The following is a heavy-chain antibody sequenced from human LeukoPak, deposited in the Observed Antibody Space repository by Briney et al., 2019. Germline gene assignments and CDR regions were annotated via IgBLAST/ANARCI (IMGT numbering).Heavy chain of an antibody. V-gene: IGHV3-21*04. J-gene: IGHJ4*02. CDR1: GFTFSSYS. Sequence: PGGSLRLSCAASGFTFSSYSMNWVRQAPGKGLEWVSSISSSSSYIYYADSVKGRFTISRDNAKNSLYLQMNSLRAEDTAVYYCAKGYSSGYYYFDYWGQGTLVTVSS. D-gene: IGHD3-22*01. CDR3: AKGYSSGYYYFDY. CDR2: ISSSSSYI.